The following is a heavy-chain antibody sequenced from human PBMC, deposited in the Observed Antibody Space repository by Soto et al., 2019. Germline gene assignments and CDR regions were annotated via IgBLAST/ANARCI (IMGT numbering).Heavy chain of an antibody. CDR2: ISSNGGST. CDR3: ARKGRGYCSGGSCYLDY. CDR1: GFTFSSYA. D-gene: IGHD2-15*01. Sequence: VQLVESGGGVVQPGRSLRLSCAASGFTFSSYAMHWVRQAPGKGLEYVSAISSNGGSTYYANSVKGRFTISRDNSKNTLYLQMGSLRAEDMAVYYCARKGRGYCSGGSCYLDYWGQGTLVTVSS. J-gene: IGHJ4*02. V-gene: IGHV3-64*01.